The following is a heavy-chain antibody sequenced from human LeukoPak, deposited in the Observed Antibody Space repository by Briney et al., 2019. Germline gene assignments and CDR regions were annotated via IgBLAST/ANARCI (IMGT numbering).Heavy chain of an antibody. J-gene: IGHJ4*02. D-gene: IGHD6-19*01. V-gene: IGHV4-39*01. CDR1: GGSISSSSYY. Sequence: SETPSLTCTVSGGSISSSSYYWGWIRQPPGKGLEWIGSIYYSGSTYYNPSLKSRVTISVDTSKNQFSLKLSSVTAADTAVYYCASWDSSGWYPDFDYWGQGTLVTVSS. CDR2: IYYSGST. CDR3: ASWDSSGWYPDFDY.